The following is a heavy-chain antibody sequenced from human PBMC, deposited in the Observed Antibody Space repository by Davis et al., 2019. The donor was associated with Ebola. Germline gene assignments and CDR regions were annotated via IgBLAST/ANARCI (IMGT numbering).Heavy chain of an antibody. J-gene: IGHJ4*02. Sequence: ASVKVSCKASGYTFTSYYMHWVRQAPGQGLEWMGIINPSGGSTTYAQKFQGRVTMTRDTSTGTGYLELSSLRSEDTAVYYCARTLKDSGDNYWGQGTLVTVSS. CDR1: GYTFTSYY. D-gene: IGHD1-26*01. CDR3: ARTLKDSGDNY. CDR2: INPSGGST. V-gene: IGHV1-46*03.